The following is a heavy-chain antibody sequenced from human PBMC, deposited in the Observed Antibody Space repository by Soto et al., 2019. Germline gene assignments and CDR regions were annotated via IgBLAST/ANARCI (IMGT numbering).Heavy chain of an antibody. CDR2: IIPIFGTA. Sequence: QVQLVQSGAGVKKPGSSVKVSCKASGGTFSSYAISWVRQAPGQGLEWMGGIIPIFGTANYAQKFQSRVKITADESTSTAYMELSSLRSDNTAVYYCARELGMGAGYNWFDPWGQGTLVIVSS. CDR3: ARELGMGAGYNWFDP. V-gene: IGHV1-69*12. CDR1: GGTFSSYA. D-gene: IGHD3-16*01. J-gene: IGHJ5*02.